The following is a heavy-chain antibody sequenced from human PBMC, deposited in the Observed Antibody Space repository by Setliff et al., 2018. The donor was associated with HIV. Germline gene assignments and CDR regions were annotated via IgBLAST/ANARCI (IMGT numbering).Heavy chain of an antibody. CDR3: VRDQLRYPERWDFGF. Sequence: GGSLRLSCAASGLTDTYNYMGWVRQAPGKGLEWVSGCSGDSTYYADSVKGRFTISRDNSKNTLYLQMNSLRVEDTALYYCVRDQLRYPERWDFGFWGQGTLVTVSS. D-gene: IGHD1-26*01. CDR2: CSGDST. CDR1: GLTDTYNY. V-gene: IGHV3-53*01. J-gene: IGHJ4*02.